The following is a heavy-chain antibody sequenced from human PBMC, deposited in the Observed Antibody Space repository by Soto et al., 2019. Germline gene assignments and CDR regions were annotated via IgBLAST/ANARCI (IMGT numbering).Heavy chain of an antibody. Sequence: SETLSLTCSVSGGSVNNKTYYWSWIRQPPGKRLEWIGYVYYSGTTNYNPSLKSRVTISIDMSKNQFSLRLSSVTAAGTALYYCARTTAVPNTLRSRYFFDFWGQGTLVTVS. CDR1: GGSVNNKTYY. V-gene: IGHV4-61*01. CDR3: ARTTAVPNTLRSRYFFDF. CDR2: VYYSGTT. J-gene: IGHJ4*02. D-gene: IGHD3-9*01.